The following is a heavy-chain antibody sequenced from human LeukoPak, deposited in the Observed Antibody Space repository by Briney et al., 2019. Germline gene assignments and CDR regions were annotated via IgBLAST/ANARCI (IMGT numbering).Heavy chain of an antibody. CDR3: ARGFLTFYTVWFDP. V-gene: IGHV4-34*01. Sequence: SETLSLTCAVYGGSFSGYYWSWIRQPPGKGLEWIGEINHSGSTNYNPSLKSRVTISVDTSKNQFSLKLSSVTAADTAVYYCARGFLTFYTVWFDPWGQGTLVTVSS. CDR1: GGSFSGYY. CDR2: INHSGST. J-gene: IGHJ5*02. D-gene: IGHD1-14*01.